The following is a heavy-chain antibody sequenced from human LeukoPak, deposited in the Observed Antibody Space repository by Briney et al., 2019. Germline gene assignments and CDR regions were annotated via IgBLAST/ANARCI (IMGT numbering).Heavy chain of an antibody. D-gene: IGHD3-3*01. J-gene: IGHJ4*02. Sequence: SETLSLTCAVYGGSFSGYYWSWIRQPPGKGLEWIGEINHSGSTNYNPSLKSRLTISVDTSKNQFSLKVSSVTAADTAVYYCARHLNGITIFGVVFDYWGQGTLVTVSS. V-gene: IGHV4-34*01. CDR2: INHSGST. CDR3: ARHLNGITIFGVVFDY. CDR1: GGSFSGYY.